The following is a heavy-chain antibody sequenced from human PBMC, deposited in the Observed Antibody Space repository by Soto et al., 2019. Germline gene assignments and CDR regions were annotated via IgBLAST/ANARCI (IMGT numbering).Heavy chain of an antibody. CDR2: VKSKSYVETT. J-gene: IGHJ4*01. CDR3: ATDDIQWELHLNY. Sequence: EVQLVESGGGLVKPGGSLRHSCAASGFNFNNVWMSWVRQAPGQWLEWVGRVKSKSYVETTDYATPIKGRFTISRDDSMQTVYLQMNSLNTEDTGVYYCATDDIQWELHLNYWGQGTLVTVSS. CDR1: GFNFNNVW. D-gene: IGHD1-26*01. V-gene: IGHV3-15*07.